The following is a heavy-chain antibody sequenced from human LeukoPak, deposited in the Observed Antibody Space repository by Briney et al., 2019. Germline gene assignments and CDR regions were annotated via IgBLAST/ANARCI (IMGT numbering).Heavy chain of an antibody. J-gene: IGHJ6*02. CDR3: ARGGGHRYYYYYGMDV. CDR1: GYTFTSYG. D-gene: IGHD2-15*01. V-gene: IGHV1-18*01. CDR2: ISAYNGNT. Sequence: ASLKVSCKASGYTFTSYGISWVRQAPGQGLEWMGWISAYNGNTNYAQKLQGRVTMTTDTSTSTAYMELRSLRSDDTAVYYCARGGGHRYYYYYGMDVWGQGTTVTVSS.